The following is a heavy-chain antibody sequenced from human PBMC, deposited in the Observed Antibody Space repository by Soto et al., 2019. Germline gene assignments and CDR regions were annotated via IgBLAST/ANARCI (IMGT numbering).Heavy chain of an antibody. Sequence: QVQLEQSGAEVKKPGASVKVSFKASDYTFTDYGISWVRQAPGQGLEWMGWISAYNGNTNYAQKLQGRVTMTTDTSTSTADMELRSLRSDDTDVYYCARDSPPVDYWGQGTLVTVCS. CDR1: DYTFTDYG. V-gene: IGHV1-18*01. J-gene: IGHJ4*02. CDR3: ARDSPPVDY. CDR2: ISAYNGNT.